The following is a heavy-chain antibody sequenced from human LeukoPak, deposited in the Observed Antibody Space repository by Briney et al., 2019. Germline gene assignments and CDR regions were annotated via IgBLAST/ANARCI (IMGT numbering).Heavy chain of an antibody. CDR3: AREGYDYVWGSYRYSYFDY. V-gene: IGHV3-11*04. D-gene: IGHD3-16*02. CDR2: ISSSGSTI. J-gene: IGHJ4*02. Sequence: TGGSLRLSCAASGFTFSDYYMSWIRQAPGKGLEWVSYISSSGSTIYYADSVKGRFIISRDNAKNSLYLQMNSLRAEDTAVYYCAREGYDYVWGSYRYSYFDYWGQGTLVTVSS. CDR1: GFTFSDYY.